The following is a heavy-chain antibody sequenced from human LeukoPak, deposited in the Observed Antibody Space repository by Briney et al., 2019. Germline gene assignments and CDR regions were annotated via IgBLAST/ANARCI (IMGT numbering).Heavy chain of an antibody. V-gene: IGHV1-3*01. CDR3: ARVGGPYSSSWSDAFDI. CDR1: GYTFTSYA. D-gene: IGHD6-13*01. Sequence: ASVKVSCKASGYTFTSYAMHWVRQAPGQRLEWMGWINAGNGNTKYSQKFQGGVTITRDTSASTAYMELSSLRSEDTAVYYCARVGGPYSSSWSDAFDIWGQGTMVTVSS. CDR2: INAGNGNT. J-gene: IGHJ3*02.